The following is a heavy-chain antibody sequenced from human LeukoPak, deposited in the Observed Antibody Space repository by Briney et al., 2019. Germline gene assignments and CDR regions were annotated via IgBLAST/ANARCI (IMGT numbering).Heavy chain of an antibody. CDR1: GYSISSGHY. Sequence: PSETLSLTCAVSGYSISSGHYWGWIRQPPGKGLEWIGSIYHSGSTHYNPSLKSRVTISVDTPKNQFSLKLSSVTAADTAVYYCARLSGYYYYYMDVWGKGTTVTVSS. J-gene: IGHJ6*03. CDR3: ARLSGYYYYYMDV. V-gene: IGHV4-38-2*01. CDR2: IYHSGST. D-gene: IGHD3-22*01.